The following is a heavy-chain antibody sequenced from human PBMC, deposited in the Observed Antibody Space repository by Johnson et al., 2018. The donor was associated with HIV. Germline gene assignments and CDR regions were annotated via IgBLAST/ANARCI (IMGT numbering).Heavy chain of an antibody. V-gene: IGHV3-11*04. CDR1: GFIFSDYY. J-gene: IGHJ3*02. CDR3: ARGRYAFDI. Sequence: QVQLVESGGGLVRPGGSLRLSCAASGFIFSDYYMSWIRQAPGRGLDWVSYISTSGSTINYAYSVKGRFTISRDNAKKSLYLQMNSLRAEDTAVYYCARGRYAFDIWGQGTMVTVSS. CDR2: ISTSGSTI.